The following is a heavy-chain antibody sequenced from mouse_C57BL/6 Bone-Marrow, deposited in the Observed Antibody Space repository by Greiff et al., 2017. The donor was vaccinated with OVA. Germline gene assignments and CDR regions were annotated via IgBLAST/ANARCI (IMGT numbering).Heavy chain of an antibody. D-gene: IGHD2-2*01. CDR2: IYPGDGDT. Sequence: VQLQQSGPELVKPGASVKISCKASGYAFSSSWMNWVKQRPGKGLEWIGRIYPGDGDTNYNGKFKGKATLTADKSSSTAYMQLSSLTSEDSAVYFCARERGYDDYAMDYWGQGTSVTVSS. J-gene: IGHJ4*01. CDR3: ARERGYDDYAMDY. V-gene: IGHV1-82*01. CDR1: GYAFSSSW.